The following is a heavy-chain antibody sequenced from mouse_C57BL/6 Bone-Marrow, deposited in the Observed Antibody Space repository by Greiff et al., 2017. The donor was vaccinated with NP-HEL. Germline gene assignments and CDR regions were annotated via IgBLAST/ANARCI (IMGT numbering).Heavy chain of an antibody. CDR3: VREDYYGRRTPWFAY. CDR2: IRSKSSNYAT. D-gene: IGHD1-1*01. J-gene: IGHJ3*01. V-gene: IGHV10-3*01. CDR1: GFTFNTYA. Sequence: DVQLVESGGGLVQPKGSLKLSCAASGFTFNTYAMHWVRQAPGKGLEWVARIRSKSSNYATYYADSVKDRFTISRDDSQSMLYLQMNNLKTEDTAMYYCVREDYYGRRTPWFAYWGQGTLVTVSA.